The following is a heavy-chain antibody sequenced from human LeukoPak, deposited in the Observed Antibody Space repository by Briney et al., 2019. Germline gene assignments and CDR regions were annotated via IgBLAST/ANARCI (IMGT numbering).Heavy chain of an antibody. Sequence: ETLSLTCAVYGGSFSGYYWSWVRQAPGKGLEWVSAISGSGGSTYYADSVKGRFTISRDNSKNTLYLQMNSLRAEDTAVYYCAKGRELPRDYYYYMDVWGKGTTVTISS. CDR2: ISGSGGST. D-gene: IGHD1-26*01. CDR1: GGSFSGYY. V-gene: IGHV3-23*01. CDR3: AKGRELPRDYYYYMDV. J-gene: IGHJ6*03.